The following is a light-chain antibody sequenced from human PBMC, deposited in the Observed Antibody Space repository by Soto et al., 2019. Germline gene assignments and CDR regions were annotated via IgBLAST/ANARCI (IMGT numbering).Light chain of an antibody. CDR1: QNIRTL. CDR3: HQSYIRPRT. Sequence: DIQLTQFPASLSASVGDRVTITCRASQNIRTLLNWYQQKPGKAPKLLIYGAFNLKSAVPSRFIATGSGTEFTLTITSLQPEDFATYYCHQSYIRPRTFGPGAKLEI. V-gene: IGKV1-39*01. CDR2: GAF. J-gene: IGKJ1*01.